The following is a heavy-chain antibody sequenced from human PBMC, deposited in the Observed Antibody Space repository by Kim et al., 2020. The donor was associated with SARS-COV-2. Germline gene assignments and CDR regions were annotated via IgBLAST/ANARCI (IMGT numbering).Heavy chain of an antibody. D-gene: IGHD5-18*01. Sequence: ASVKVSCKASGYTFTSYAMHWVRQAPGQRLEWMGWINAGNGNTKYSQKFQGRVTITRDTSASTAYMELSSLRSEDTAVYYCARVYTAGVNKPHGTDYWYFDLWGRGTLVTVSS. J-gene: IGHJ2*01. CDR3: ARVYTAGVNKPHGTDYWYFDL. CDR2: INAGNGNT. CDR1: GYTFTSYA. V-gene: IGHV1-3*01.